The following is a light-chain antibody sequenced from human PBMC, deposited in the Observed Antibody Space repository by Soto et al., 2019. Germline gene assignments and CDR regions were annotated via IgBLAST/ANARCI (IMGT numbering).Light chain of an antibody. CDR2: GAS. J-gene: IGKJ1*01. CDR3: QQYGSSGT. CDR1: QSVSNNY. Sequence: EILFPQYPGTLSLSPGERATLSCRASQSVSNNYLAWYQQNPGQAPRLLIYGASNRATGIPDRFSGSGSGTDFTLTISRLEPEDFAVYYCQQYGSSGTFGQGTKVDNK. V-gene: IGKV3-20*01.